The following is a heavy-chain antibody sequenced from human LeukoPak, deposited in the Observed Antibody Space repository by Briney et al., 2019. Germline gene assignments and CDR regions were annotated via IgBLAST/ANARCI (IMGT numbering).Heavy chain of an antibody. CDR3: AKDPAPCQVHTKDY. Sequence: QPGGSLRLSCAASGFTFSSYAMSWVRQAPGKGLEWVSAISGSGGSTYYADSVKGRFTISRDNSKNTLYLQMNSLRAEDTAVYYCAKDPAPCQVHTKDYWGQGTLVTVSS. CDR2: ISGSGGST. J-gene: IGHJ4*02. V-gene: IGHV3-23*01. CDR1: GFTFSSYA. D-gene: IGHD2-2*01.